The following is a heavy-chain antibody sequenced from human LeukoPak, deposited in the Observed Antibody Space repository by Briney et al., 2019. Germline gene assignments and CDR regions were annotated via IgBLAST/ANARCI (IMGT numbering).Heavy chain of an antibody. Sequence: GGTLRLSCVAPGFTFRSYGMSWVRQAPGKGLEWVSGINWNGRSIGYADSVKGRFTVSRDNAKSSLYLQMNSLRAEDTALYYCARAYGKWNDVYFYAFDLWGQGTMVTVSS. CDR1: GFTFRSYG. CDR3: ARAYGKWNDVYFYAFDL. CDR2: INWNGRSI. J-gene: IGHJ3*01. V-gene: IGHV3-20*04. D-gene: IGHD1-20*01.